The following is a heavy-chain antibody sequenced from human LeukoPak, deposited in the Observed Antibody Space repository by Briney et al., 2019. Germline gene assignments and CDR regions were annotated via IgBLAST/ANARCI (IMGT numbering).Heavy chain of an antibody. V-gene: IGHV3-23*01. D-gene: IGHD1-26*01. CDR2: IGGSGDST. CDR3: AKDRTWEPAPSHFNY. CDR1: GFTFINYA. J-gene: IGHJ4*02. Sequence: GGSLRLSCAASGFTFINYAMSWVRQAPGKGLEWVSGIGGSGDSTHYADSVKGRLTISRDNSKNTVYLHMNSLTDEDTAVYFCAKDRTWEPAPSHFNYWGRGTLVTVSS.